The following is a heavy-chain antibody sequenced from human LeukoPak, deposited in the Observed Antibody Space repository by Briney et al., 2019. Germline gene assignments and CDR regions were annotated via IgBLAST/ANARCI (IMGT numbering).Heavy chain of an antibody. CDR1: GGSISSYY. V-gene: IGHV4-59*01. D-gene: IGHD3-22*01. Sequence: PSETLSLTCTVSGGSISSYYWSWIREPPGKGLEGIRYIYYSGSTNYSTPLKSRVTISVDKSKNQFSLKLSSVTAADTAVYYCARGYYDSSRYSNYYYYYMDVWGKGTTVTVSS. CDR2: IYYSGST. J-gene: IGHJ6*03. CDR3: ARGYYDSSRYSNYYYYYMDV.